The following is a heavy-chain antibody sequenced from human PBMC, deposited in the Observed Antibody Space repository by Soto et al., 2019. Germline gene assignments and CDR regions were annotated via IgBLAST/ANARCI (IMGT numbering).Heavy chain of an antibody. CDR2: IYYSGST. CDR3: GRVVRSGGRGQRLDY. CDR1: GGSISSYY. J-gene: IGHJ4*02. V-gene: IGHV4-59*12. D-gene: IGHD3-16*01. Sequence: ETLSLTCTVSGGSISSYYWSWIRQPPGKGLEWIGYIYYSGSTNYNPSLKSRVTISVDTSKNQFSLTLSSMTAADTAVYYCGRVVRSGGRGQRLDYCGRGTLVTVSS.